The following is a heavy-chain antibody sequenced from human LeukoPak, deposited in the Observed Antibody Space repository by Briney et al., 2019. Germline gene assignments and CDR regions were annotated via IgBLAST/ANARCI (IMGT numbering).Heavy chain of an antibody. V-gene: IGHV3-48*02. CDR2: INLNSRTI. Sequence: GGSLRLSCAASGFTFSAYGMDWVRQAPGKGLEWVSYINLNSRTIDYADSVRGRFTISRDNAKNSLYLQMNSLRDEDTAVYYCARAYDGTGSGDYWGQGTLVTVSS. D-gene: IGHD3-22*01. J-gene: IGHJ4*02. CDR3: ARAYDGTGSGDY. CDR1: GFTFSAYG.